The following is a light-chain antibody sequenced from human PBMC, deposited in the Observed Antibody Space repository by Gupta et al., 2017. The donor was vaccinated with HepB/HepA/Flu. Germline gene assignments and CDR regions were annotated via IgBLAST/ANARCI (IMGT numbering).Light chain of an antibody. CDR1: SSDVGYYNY. V-gene: IGLV2-14*01. CDR2: DVS. J-gene: IGLJ2*01. Sequence: QSALTQPAPVSGSPGQSITISCSGTSSDVGYYNYVSWYQQYPGKAPKLMIYDVSYRPSGVSNRFSGSKSANTASLTISGLQAEDEADYYCSAYTSRNTLLFGGGTKLTVL. CDR3: SAYTSRNTLL.